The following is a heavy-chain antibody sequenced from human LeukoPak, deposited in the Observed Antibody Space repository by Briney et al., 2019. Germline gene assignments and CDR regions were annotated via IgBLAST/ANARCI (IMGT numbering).Heavy chain of an antibody. CDR1: GFTSSAYG. CDR3: AKEDVGAAPHF. Sequence: GGSLRLSCAASGFTSSAYGMSWIRQVPGKGLEWVSADSVYGGGPYYADSVNGRFTMSRDNSENTVYLQMDSLRAEDTALYYCAKEDVGAAPHFWGQGTLVTVSS. V-gene: IGHV3-23*01. J-gene: IGHJ4*02. D-gene: IGHD2-15*01. CDR2: DSVYGGGP.